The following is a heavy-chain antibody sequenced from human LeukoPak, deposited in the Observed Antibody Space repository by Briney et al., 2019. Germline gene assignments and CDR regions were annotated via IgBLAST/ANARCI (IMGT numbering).Heavy chain of an antibody. CDR2: IIPIFGTA. D-gene: IGHD3-3*01. Sequence: SVKVSCKASGGTFSSYAISLVRQAPGQGLEWMGGIIPIFGTANYAQKFQGRVTITADESTSTAYMELSSLRSEDTAVYYCARDSMYYDFWSGPYWGQGTLVTVSS. J-gene: IGHJ4*02. CDR1: GGTFSSYA. CDR3: ARDSMYYDFWSGPY. V-gene: IGHV1-69*13.